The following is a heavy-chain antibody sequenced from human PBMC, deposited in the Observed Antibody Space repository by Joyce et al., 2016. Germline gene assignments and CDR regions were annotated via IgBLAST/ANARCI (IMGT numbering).Heavy chain of an antibody. CDR1: GGSFTGYH. Sequence: QVQLQQWGAGLLTPSETLSLTCAFSGGSFTGYHWTWVRQPPGKGLEWIGHVDHSGSTNYNPSLRSRVSISLDRSQSQFSLRLSSVTAADTALYYCARAVTGYYYFYYMDVWDKGTTVTVSS. D-gene: IGHD2-21*02. CDR2: VDHSGST. J-gene: IGHJ6*03. V-gene: IGHV4-34*02. CDR3: ARAVTGYYYFYYMDV.